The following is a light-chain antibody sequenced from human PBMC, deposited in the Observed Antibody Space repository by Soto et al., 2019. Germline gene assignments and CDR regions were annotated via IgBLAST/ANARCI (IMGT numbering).Light chain of an antibody. Sequence: QSVLAQPASVSGSPGQSITISCTGTSSDVGRYNYVSWFQQHPGKAPKLLIYDVSNWPSGVSDRFSGSKSGNTASLTISGPQAEDEADYYCTSSTTSSTFVFGTGTKVTVL. CDR1: SSDVGRYNY. J-gene: IGLJ1*01. CDR2: DVS. CDR3: TSSTTSSTFV. V-gene: IGLV2-14*01.